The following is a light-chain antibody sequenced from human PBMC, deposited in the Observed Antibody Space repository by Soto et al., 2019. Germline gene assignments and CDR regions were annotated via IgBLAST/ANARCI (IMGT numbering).Light chain of an antibody. CDR2: DND. CDR3: AAWDDSLNGPV. CDR1: SSTFGSNA. J-gene: IGLJ2*01. Sequence: QSVLTQPPSASGTPGQSLTISCSGSSSTFGSNAVNWYQQLPGTAPKLLIYDNDQRPSGVPDRFSGSKSGTSASLAISGLQSDDAADYYCAAWDDSLNGPVFGGGTKLTVL. V-gene: IGLV1-44*01.